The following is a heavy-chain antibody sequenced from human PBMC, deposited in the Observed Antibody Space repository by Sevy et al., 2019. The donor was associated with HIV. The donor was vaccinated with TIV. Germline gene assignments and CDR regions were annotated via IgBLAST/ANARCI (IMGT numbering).Heavy chain of an antibody. D-gene: IGHD4-17*01. CDR3: ARAPTVTQERVFDY. CDR2: IYYSGST. Sequence: SETLSLTCTVSGGSISSSSYYWGWIRQPPGKGLEWIGSIYYSGSTYYNPSLKSRVTISVDTSKNQFSLKLSSVTAADTAVYYCARAPTVTQERVFDYWGQGTLVTVSS. V-gene: IGHV4-39*01. CDR1: GGSISSSSYY. J-gene: IGHJ4*02.